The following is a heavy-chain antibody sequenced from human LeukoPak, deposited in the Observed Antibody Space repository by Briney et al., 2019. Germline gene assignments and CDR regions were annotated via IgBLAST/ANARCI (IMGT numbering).Heavy chain of an antibody. Sequence: SETLSLTCAVYGGSFSGYYWSWIRQPPGKGLEWIGEINHSGSTNYNPSLKSRVTISVDTSKNQFSLKLSSVTAADTAVYYCAGEGRMVRGVIKAYNWFDPWGQGTLVTVSS. CDR1: GGSFSGYY. CDR3: AGEGRMVRGVIKAYNWFDP. D-gene: IGHD3-10*01. J-gene: IGHJ5*02. CDR2: INHSGST. V-gene: IGHV4-34*01.